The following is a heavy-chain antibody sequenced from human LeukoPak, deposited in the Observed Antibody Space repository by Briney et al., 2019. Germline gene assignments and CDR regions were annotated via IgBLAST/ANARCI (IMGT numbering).Heavy chain of an antibody. J-gene: IGHJ4*02. CDR1: GGTFITYT. V-gene: IGHV1-69*05. CDR3: ATYMLRDNWNVHTFDS. D-gene: IGHD1-1*01. CDR2: IIPIFGTA. Sequence: GSSVKVSCKASGGTFITYTINWVRQAPGQGLEWMGRIIPIFGTANYAQKFQGRITITTDDSTSTAYMELSSLRSEDTAVYYCATYMLRDNWNVHTFDSWGQGTLVTVSS.